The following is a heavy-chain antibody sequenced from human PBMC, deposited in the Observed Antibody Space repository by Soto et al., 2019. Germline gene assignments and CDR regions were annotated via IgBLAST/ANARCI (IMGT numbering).Heavy chain of an antibody. CDR1: GFSLRTTGVG. CDR3: AHTWGLPFDY. J-gene: IGHJ4*02. V-gene: IGHV2-5*01. D-gene: IGHD3-16*01. Sequence: QITLKESGPPLVEPTQTLTLTWTYSGFSLRTTGVGVGWIRQPTGKTLECLGIIYWNDDKRYSPSLKNRFTLTSDISKTQVVLTITNIDPVDTATYYCAHTWGLPFDYWGQGTLVFVSS. CDR2: IYWNDDK.